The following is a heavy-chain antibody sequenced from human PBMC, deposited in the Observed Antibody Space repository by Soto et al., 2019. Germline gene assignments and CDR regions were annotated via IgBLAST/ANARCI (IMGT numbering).Heavy chain of an antibody. D-gene: IGHD6-6*01. CDR3: AKGRSSSSSRGPAYNWFDP. Sequence: PGGSLRLSCAASGFTFSSYAMSWVRQAPGKGLEWVSAISGSGGSTYYADSVKGRLTISRDNSKNTLYLRMNSLRAEDTAVYYCAKGRSSSSSRGPAYNWFDPWGQGTLVTVSS. CDR1: GFTFSSYA. CDR2: ISGSGGST. V-gene: IGHV3-23*01. J-gene: IGHJ5*02.